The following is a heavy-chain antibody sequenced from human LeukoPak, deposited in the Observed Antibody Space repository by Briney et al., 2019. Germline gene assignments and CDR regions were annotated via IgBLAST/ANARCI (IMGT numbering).Heavy chain of an antibody. CDR2: ISSSSSYI. Sequence: KPGGSLRLSCAASGFTLSTYTMNWVRQAPGKGLEWVSSISSSSSYIYYADSVKGRFTISRDDAKNSLSLQMNSLRAEDTAVYYCARDLMARAATVMWGQGTLVIVSS. J-gene: IGHJ4*02. V-gene: IGHV3-21*01. CDR3: ARDLMARAATVM. CDR1: GFTLSTYT. D-gene: IGHD4-11*01.